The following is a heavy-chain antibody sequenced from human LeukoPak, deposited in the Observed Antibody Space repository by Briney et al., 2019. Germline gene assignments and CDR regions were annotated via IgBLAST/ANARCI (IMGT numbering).Heavy chain of an antibody. V-gene: IGHV3-74*01. CDR1: GFTFRTSW. CDR2: INSDGSNT. CDR3: AKDLDKYYDFWSGPFDY. Sequence: PGGSLRLSCSDSGFTFRTSWMHWVRQGPGKGLLWVAHINSDGSNTAYADSVKGRFTISRDNSKNTLYLQMNSLRAEDTAVYYCAKDLDKYYDFWSGPFDYWGQGTLVTVSS. D-gene: IGHD3-3*01. J-gene: IGHJ4*02.